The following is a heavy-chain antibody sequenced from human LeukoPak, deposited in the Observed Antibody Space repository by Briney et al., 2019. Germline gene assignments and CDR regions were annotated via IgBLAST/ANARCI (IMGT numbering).Heavy chain of an antibody. D-gene: IGHD6-19*01. J-gene: IGHJ4*02. CDR2: ISSNGGST. V-gene: IGHV3-64*01. CDR3: ARRAPGYSSGWLDY. Sequence: GGSLRLSCAASGFTFSTYAVHWVRQAPGKGLEYVSAISSNGGSTFYANSVKGRFTVSRDNSRNTLSLQMGSLRPEDMAVYYCARRAPGYSSGWLDYWGQGTLVTISS. CDR1: GFTFSTYA.